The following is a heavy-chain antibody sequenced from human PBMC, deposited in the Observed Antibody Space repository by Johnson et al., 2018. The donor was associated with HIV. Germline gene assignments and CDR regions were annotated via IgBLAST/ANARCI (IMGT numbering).Heavy chain of an antibody. CDR3: AKSGFSGRYQGVCEAFDI. J-gene: IGHJ3*02. CDR1: GFTFDDYG. V-gene: IGHV3-30*02. D-gene: IGHD1-26*01. CDR2: IRYDGSNK. Sequence: QVQLVESGRGVVRPGGSLRVSCAASGFTFDDYGMSWVRQAPGKGLEWVAFIRYDGSNKDYVDSVKGRFTLSRDNSKNTLYLQMNSLRAEDTAVYYCAKSGFSGRYQGVCEAFDIWGQGTMVTVSS.